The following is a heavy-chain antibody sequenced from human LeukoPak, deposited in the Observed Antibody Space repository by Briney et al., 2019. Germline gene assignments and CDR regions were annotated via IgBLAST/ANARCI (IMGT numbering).Heavy chain of an antibody. CDR2: MNPNSGNT. CDR1: GYTFTSYD. CDR3: ARGRGRLYYYYMDV. D-gene: IGHD3-10*01. J-gene: IGHJ6*03. V-gene: IGHV1-8*01. Sequence: ASVKVSCKASGYTFTSYDINWVRQATGQGLEWMGWMNPNSGNTGYAQKFQGRVTMTRNTSISTAYMELSSLRSEDTAVYYCARGRGRLYYYYMDVWGKGTTVTISS.